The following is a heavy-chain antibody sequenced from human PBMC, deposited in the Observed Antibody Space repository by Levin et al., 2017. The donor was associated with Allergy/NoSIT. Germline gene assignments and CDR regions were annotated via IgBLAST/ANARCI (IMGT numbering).Heavy chain of an antibody. CDR3: VIWFTSGP. V-gene: IGHV3-23*01. CDR2: ISGSGGST. CDR1: GFTFSSYA. Sequence: ASVKVSCAASGFTFSSYAMSWVRQAPGKGLEWVSAISGSGGSTYYADSVKGRFTISRDNSKNTLYLQMNSLRAEDTAVYYCVIWFTSGPWGQGTLVTVSS. D-gene: IGHD3-10*01. J-gene: IGHJ5*02.